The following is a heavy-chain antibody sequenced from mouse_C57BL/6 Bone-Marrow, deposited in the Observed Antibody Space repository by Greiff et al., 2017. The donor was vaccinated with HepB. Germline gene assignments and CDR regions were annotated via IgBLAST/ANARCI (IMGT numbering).Heavy chain of an antibody. D-gene: IGHD1-1*01. V-gene: IGHV6-3*01. Sequence: EVHLVESGGGLVQPGGSMKLSCVASGFTFSNYWMNWVRQSPEKGLEWVAQIRLKSDNYATHYAESVKGRFTISRDDSKSSVYLQMNNLRAEDTGIYYCTPTTVVAKFDYWGQGTTLTVSS. CDR2: IRLKSDNYAT. J-gene: IGHJ2*01. CDR1: GFTFSNYW. CDR3: TPTTVVAKFDY.